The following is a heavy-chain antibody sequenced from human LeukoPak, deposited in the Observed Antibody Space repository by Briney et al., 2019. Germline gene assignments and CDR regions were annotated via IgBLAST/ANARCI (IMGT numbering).Heavy chain of an antibody. Sequence: GGSLRLSCAASGFTFSSYGMHWVRQAPGKGLEWVAVIWYDGSNKYYADSVKGRFTISRDNSKNTQYLQMNSLRAEDTAVYYCARPDAYCSSTSCYLRHWGQGTLVTVSS. V-gene: IGHV3-33*01. CDR1: GFTFSSYG. CDR2: IWYDGSNK. J-gene: IGHJ4*02. D-gene: IGHD2-2*01. CDR3: ARPDAYCSSTSCYLRH.